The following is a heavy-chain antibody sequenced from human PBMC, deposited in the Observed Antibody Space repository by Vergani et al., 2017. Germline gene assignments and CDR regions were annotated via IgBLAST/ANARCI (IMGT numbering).Heavy chain of an antibody. Sequence: EVQLLESGGGLVQPGGSLRLSCVASGFTFSSYAMSWVRQVPGKGLEWVSGISGSGGNTYYANTVKGRFTISRDNSKNTLYLQMNSLRADETAVYYCAKGVDCSSTSCYEGRGYYYGMGVWGQGTTVTFSS. CDR2: ISGSGGNT. CDR3: AKGVDCSSTSCYEGRGYYYGMGV. CDR1: GFTFSSYA. D-gene: IGHD2-2*01. V-gene: IGHV3-23*01. J-gene: IGHJ6*02.